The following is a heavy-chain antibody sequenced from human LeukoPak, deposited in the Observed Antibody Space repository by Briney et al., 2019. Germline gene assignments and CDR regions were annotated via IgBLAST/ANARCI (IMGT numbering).Heavy chain of an antibody. Sequence: ASVKVSCKASGYTFTGYYMHWVRQAPGQGLEWMGWINPNSGGTNYAQKLQGRVTMTTDTTTSTAYMALRSLRSDDTAVYYCARYFHTSGWCSYYYYYMDVWGKGTTVTISS. J-gene: IGHJ6*03. V-gene: IGHV1-2*02. D-gene: IGHD6-19*01. CDR1: GYTFTGYY. CDR3: ARYFHTSGWCSYYYYYMDV. CDR2: INPNSGGT.